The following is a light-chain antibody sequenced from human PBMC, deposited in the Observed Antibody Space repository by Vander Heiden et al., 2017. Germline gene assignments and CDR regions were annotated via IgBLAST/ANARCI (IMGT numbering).Light chain of an antibody. CDR2: KIS. CDR1: QGIGND. CDR3: LQHYTFPWT. J-gene: IGKJ1*01. V-gene: IGKV1-17*01. Sequence: IQLTEPPSSLSASVGDRVTITCRASQGIGNDLSWYQLKPGKAPKRLIYKISNFQSGVPPRIRGSGCGTEFSITTSSLQPEEFAIQYCLQHYTFPWTFGQGTKVEIK.